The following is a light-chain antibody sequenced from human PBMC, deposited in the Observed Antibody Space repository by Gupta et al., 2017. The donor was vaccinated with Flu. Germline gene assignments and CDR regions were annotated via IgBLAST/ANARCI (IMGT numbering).Light chain of an antibody. CDR1: QSISNW. J-gene: IGKJ1*01. CDR3: QRYYSMWT. Sequence: DIQLLQSPATLTSSVGDRVTITCRASQSISNWFAWYQQKPGKVPKLLIYQASSLESGVPSRFSGSGSGTEFTLTISSLQPDDVATYYCQRYYSMWTFGQGTRVEIK. CDR2: QAS. V-gene: IGKV1-5*03.